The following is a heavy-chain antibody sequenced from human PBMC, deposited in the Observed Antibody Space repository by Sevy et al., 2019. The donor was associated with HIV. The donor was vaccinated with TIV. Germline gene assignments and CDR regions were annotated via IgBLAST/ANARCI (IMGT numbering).Heavy chain of an antibody. Sequence: SENLSLTCTVSGGSISSSSYYWGWIRQPPGKGLEWIGSIYYSGSTYYNPSLRSRVTISVDTSKNQFSLKLSSVTAADTAVYYTVRRVRIIAAAGTGWFDPWGQGTLVTVSS. V-gene: IGHV4-39*01. CDR2: IYYSGST. J-gene: IGHJ5*02. CDR3: VRRVRIIAAAGTGWFDP. D-gene: IGHD6-13*01. CDR1: GGSISSSSYY.